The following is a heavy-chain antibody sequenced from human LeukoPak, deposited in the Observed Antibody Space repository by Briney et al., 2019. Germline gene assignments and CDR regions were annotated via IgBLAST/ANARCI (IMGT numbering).Heavy chain of an antibody. CDR1: GLSVSDAW. CDR3: TGPPG. V-gene: IGHV3-15*01. CDR2: IRGKSAGGTA. Sequence: GGSLRLSCAASGLSVSDAWVAWVRQAPGKGLEWVGRIRGKSAGGTADYVAAVKGRFTISTDDSKNTLYLQMNSLKSEDTAVYYCTGPPGWGQGTLVTVSS. J-gene: IGHJ4*02.